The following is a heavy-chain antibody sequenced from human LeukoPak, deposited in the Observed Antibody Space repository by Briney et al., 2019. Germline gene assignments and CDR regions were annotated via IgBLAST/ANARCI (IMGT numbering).Heavy chain of an antibody. V-gene: IGHV4-39*01. CDR2: ISYSGYT. J-gene: IGHJ4*02. D-gene: IGHD2-21*02. CDR3: ARRSPLVAVTTAHYYDY. CDR1: GDSISSSNYF. Sequence: SETLSLTCTVSGDSISSSNYFWGWIRQPPGKGLEWIGEISYSGYTYYNPSLKSRVTISMDTSKNQFSLNLNSVTASDTTVYYCARRSPLVAVTTAHYYDYWGPGTLVTVSS.